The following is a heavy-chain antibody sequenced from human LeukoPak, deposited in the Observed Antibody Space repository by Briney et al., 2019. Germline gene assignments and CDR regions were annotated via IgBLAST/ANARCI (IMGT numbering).Heavy chain of an antibody. CDR2: IWYDGSNK. Sequence: GGSLRLSCAASGFTFSSYGMHWVRQAPGKGLEWVAVIWYDGSNKYYADSVKGRFTISRDNSKNTLYLQMNSLRAEDTAVYYCARRGGIHLDYFDYWGQGTLVTVSS. J-gene: IGHJ4*02. D-gene: IGHD3-16*01. V-gene: IGHV3-33*01. CDR1: GFTFSSYG. CDR3: ARRGGIHLDYFDY.